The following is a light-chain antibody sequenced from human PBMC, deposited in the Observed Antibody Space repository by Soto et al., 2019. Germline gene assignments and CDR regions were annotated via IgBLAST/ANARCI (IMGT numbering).Light chain of an antibody. Sequence: QSALTQPASVSGSPGQSITISCNGTSSDVGGYKYVSWYQQYPGKAPKLKIYEVSNRPSGVSNRFSGSKSGNTASLTISGLQAEDEADYYCSSYSSSSTTLVLGSGTKVTV. CDR1: SSDVGGYKY. J-gene: IGLJ1*01. CDR2: EVS. V-gene: IGLV2-14*01. CDR3: SSYSSSSTTLV.